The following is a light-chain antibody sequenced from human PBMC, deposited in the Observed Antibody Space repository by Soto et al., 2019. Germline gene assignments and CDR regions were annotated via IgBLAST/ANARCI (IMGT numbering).Light chain of an antibody. CDR3: SSYAGSSTVV. CDR1: SSDVGSDNR. Sequence: QSVLPQPPSVSGSPGPSGTISFTGTSSDVGSDNRVSWYQQPPGTAPKRRIYEVSNRPSGVPDRVSGSKSGNTASLTISGRQAEDEADYFCSSYAGSSTVVFGGGTKRTV. V-gene: IGLV2-18*02. J-gene: IGLJ2*01. CDR2: EVS.